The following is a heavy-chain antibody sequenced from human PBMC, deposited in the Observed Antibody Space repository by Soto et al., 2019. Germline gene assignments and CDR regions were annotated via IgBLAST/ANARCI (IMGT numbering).Heavy chain of an antibody. CDR2: ISGSGGST. D-gene: IGHD4-4*01. CDR3: ARLTTVTVYYDYYGMDV. J-gene: IGHJ6*02. V-gene: IGHV3-23*01. Sequence: EVQLLESGGGLVQPGGSLRLSCAASGFTFSSYAMSWVRQAPGKGLEWVSAISGSGGSTYYADSGKGRFTISRDNSKNTLYLQMNSLRAEDTAVYYCARLTTVTVYYDYYGMDVWGQGTTVTVSS. CDR1: GFTFSSYA.